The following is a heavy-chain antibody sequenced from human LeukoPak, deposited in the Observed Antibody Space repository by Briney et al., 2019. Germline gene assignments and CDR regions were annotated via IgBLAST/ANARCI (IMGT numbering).Heavy chain of an antibody. CDR1: DGSISSSSYY. Sequence: NPSETLSLTCTVSDGSISSSSYYWAWIRQPPGKGLEWIGNIYCNGDTYYNPSLKSRVTISVDTSENQFSVKPTSVTAADTAVFYCARRSMVRGVFQAFDMWVQGTMVTVSS. CDR2: IYCNGDT. CDR3: ARRSMVRGVFQAFDM. V-gene: IGHV4-39*01. J-gene: IGHJ3*02. D-gene: IGHD3-10*01.